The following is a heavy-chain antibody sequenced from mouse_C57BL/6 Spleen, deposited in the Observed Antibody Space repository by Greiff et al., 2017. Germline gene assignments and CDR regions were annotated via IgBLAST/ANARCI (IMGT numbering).Heavy chain of an antibody. CDR3: ARGGITTVVDY. CDR1: GYTFTSYW. Sequence: VQLQQSGAELAKPGASVKLSCKASGYTFTSYWLHWVKQRPGQGLAWIGYINPSSGYTKYNQKFKDKATLTADKSSSTAYMQLSSRTNEDSAVYYCARGGITTVVDYWGQGTTLTVSS. D-gene: IGHD1-1*01. V-gene: IGHV1-7*01. CDR2: INPSSGYT. J-gene: IGHJ2*01.